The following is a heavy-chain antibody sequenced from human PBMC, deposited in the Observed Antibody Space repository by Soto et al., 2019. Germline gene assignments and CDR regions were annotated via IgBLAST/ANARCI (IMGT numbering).Heavy chain of an antibody. CDR3: AKGGGYCSGGSCSNWFGP. D-gene: IGHD2-15*01. CDR1: GFTFSSYA. J-gene: IGHJ5*02. Sequence: EVQLLESGGGLVQPGGSLRLSCAASGFTFSSYAMSWVRQAPGKGLEWVSVISGSGSSTYYADSVKGRFTISRDNSKKTLYLQMNSLRAEDTAVYYCAKGGGYCSGGSCSNWFGPWGQGTLVTVSS. CDR2: ISGSGSST. V-gene: IGHV3-23*01.